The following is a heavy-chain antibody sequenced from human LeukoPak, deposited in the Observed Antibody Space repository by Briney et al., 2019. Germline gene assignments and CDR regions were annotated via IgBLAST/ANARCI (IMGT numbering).Heavy chain of an antibody. Sequence: PSQTLSLTCAVSGGSISSGGYSWSWIRQPPGKGLEWIGYIYHSGSTYYNPSLKSRVTISVDRSKNRFSLKLSSVTAADTAVYYCARGGVTTWFDPWGQGTLVTVSS. CDR2: IYHSGST. D-gene: IGHD4-17*01. J-gene: IGHJ5*02. V-gene: IGHV4-30-2*01. CDR1: GGSISSGGYS. CDR3: ARGGVTTWFDP.